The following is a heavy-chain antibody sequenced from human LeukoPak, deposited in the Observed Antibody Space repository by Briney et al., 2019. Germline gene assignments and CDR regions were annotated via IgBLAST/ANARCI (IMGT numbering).Heavy chain of an antibody. J-gene: IGHJ4*02. Sequence: GGSLRLSCAASGFTLSSFWMSWVRQAPRKGLEWVASIKQDGNEKYYADSVKGRFTISRDNAKNSLYLQMNSLRAEDTAVYYCATIKVRANNYDTDGFEYWGQGTLVTVSS. CDR1: GFTLSSFW. CDR2: IKQDGNEK. CDR3: ATIKVRANNYDTDGFEY. D-gene: IGHD3-10*01. V-gene: IGHV3-7*05.